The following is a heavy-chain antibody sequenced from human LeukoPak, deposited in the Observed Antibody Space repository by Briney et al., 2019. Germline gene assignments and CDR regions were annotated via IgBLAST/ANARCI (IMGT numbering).Heavy chain of an antibody. D-gene: IGHD2-2*01. J-gene: IGHJ3*02. CDR1: GGTFSSYA. CDR3: ARAGLCSSTSCYRGFTYDAFDI. CDR2: IIPIFGTA. Sequence: GASVKVPCKASGGTFSSYAISWVRQAPGQGLEWMGGIIPIFGTANYAQKFQGRVTITTDESTSTAYMELSSLRSEDTAVYYCARAGLCSSTSCYRGFTYDAFDIWGQGTMVTVSS. V-gene: IGHV1-69*05.